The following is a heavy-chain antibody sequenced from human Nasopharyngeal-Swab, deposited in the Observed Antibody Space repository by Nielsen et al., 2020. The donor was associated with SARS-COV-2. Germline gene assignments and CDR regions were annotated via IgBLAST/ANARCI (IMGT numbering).Heavy chain of an antibody. Sequence: RQAPGKGLQWIGTVFYTGTYYNPSLQSRVAISVDASKNQFPLKLTSVTAADTAVYYCVRDESGDYLGLPFDSWGPGTLVTVSS. J-gene: IGHJ4*02. CDR2: VFYTGT. V-gene: IGHV4-39*06. D-gene: IGHD4-17*01. CDR3: VRDESGDYLGLPFDS.